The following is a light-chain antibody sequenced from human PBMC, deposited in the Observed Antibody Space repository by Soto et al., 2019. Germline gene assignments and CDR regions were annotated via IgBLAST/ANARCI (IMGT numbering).Light chain of an antibody. CDR3: EYYGTSIT. V-gene: IGKV3-20*01. Sequence: EILLTPAPGTLSLSPGERATLSCRASQSVSSNYLAWYQHKPGQAPRLLIHGTSNRATGIPDRFSGSGSGTDFTLTFSRLEPGDFAVYYCEYYGTSITFGGGTKVDIK. CDR1: QSVSSNY. CDR2: GTS. J-gene: IGKJ4*01.